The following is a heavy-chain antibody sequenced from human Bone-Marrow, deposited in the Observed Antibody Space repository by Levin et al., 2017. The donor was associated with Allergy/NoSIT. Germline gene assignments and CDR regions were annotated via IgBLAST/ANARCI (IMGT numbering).Heavy chain of an antibody. J-gene: IGHJ4*02. V-gene: IGHV3-53*01. CDR1: GFTVSSNY. D-gene: IGHD3-22*01. CDR2: IYSGGST. Sequence: LSLTCAASGFTVSSNYMSWVRQAPGKGLEWVSVIYSGGSTYYADSVKGRFTISRDNSKNTLYLQMNSLRAEDTAVYYCARDLYDSSGYSHGYYWGQGTLVTVSS. CDR3: ARDLYDSSGYSHGYY.